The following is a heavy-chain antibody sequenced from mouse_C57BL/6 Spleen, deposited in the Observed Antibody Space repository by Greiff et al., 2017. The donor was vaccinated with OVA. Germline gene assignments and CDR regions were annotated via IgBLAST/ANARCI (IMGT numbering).Heavy chain of an antibody. CDR2: IDPSDSET. CDR1: GYTFTSYW. Sequence: QVQLQQPGAELVRPGSSVKLSCKASGYTFTSYWMHWVKQRPIQGIEWIGNIDPSDSETHYNQKFKDKGTLTVDKSSSTGYMQLSRLTSEVSAVYYCARGIYCYGSSYACFAYWGQGTLVTVSS. V-gene: IGHV1-52*01. D-gene: IGHD1-1*01. CDR3: ARGIYCYGSSYACFAY. J-gene: IGHJ3*01.